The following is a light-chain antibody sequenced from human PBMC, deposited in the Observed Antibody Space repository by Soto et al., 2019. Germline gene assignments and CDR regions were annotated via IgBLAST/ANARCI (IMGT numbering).Light chain of an antibody. CDR1: NIGSKN. J-gene: IGLJ3*02. CDR3: QVWDSSTARV. V-gene: IGLV3-9*01. CDR2: RDS. Sequence: SYELTQPLSVSVALGQTARTTCGGNNIGSKNVHWYQQKPGQAPVLVIYRDSNRPSGIPERFSGSNSGNTATLTISRAQAGDEADYYCQVWDSSTARVVGGGTKLTVL.